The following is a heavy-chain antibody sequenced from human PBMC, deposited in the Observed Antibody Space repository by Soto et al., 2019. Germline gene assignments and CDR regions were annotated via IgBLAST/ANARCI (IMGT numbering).Heavy chain of an antibody. CDR1: GFTFTTYC. Sequence: EVQLVESGGGLVQPGGSLTLSCVASGFTFTTYCMHWVRQAPGKGLEYLSAISNDAVHTYYANSVKDRFTISRDNSKDTLYLHMGSLRPADMAVYYCASGHLPWDYHSYGMDVWGPGTTVTVSS. D-gene: IGHD7-27*01. J-gene: IGHJ6*02. CDR3: ASGHLPWDYHSYGMDV. V-gene: IGHV3-64*01. CDR2: ISNDAVHT.